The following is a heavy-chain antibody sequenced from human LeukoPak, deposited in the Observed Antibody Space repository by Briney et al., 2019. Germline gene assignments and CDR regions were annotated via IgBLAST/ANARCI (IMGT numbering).Heavy chain of an antibody. CDR2: ISYDGSSK. Sequence: GGSLRLSCAAPKFTFTTYDMQRVRQAPGKGLERVEVISYDGSSKYYADSVKGRFTISRDNSKNTLYVQMNSLRTEDTAIYYCAKGPDSSGYYSLDYWGQGTLVTVSS. CDR1: KFTFTTYD. CDR3: AKGPDSSGYYSLDY. J-gene: IGHJ4*02. D-gene: IGHD3-22*01. V-gene: IGHV3-30*18.